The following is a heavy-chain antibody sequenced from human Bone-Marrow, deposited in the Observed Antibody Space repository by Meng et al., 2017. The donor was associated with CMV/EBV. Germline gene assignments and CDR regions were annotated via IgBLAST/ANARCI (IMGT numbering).Heavy chain of an antibody. CDR1: GGSISSYY. D-gene: IGHD3-9*01. J-gene: IGHJ1*01. CDR2: IYYSGST. CDR3: ARGYDILTSL. V-gene: IGHV4-59*01. Sequence: ESLKISCTVSGGSISSYYWSWIRQPPGKGLEWIGYIYYSGSTNYNPSLKSRVTISVDTSKNQFSLKLSSVTAADTAVYYCARGYDILTSLWGQGTLVTVSS.